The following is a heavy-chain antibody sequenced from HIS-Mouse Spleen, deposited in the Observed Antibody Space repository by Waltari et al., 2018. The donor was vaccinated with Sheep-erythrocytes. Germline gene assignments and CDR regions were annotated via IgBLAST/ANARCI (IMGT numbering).Heavy chain of an antibody. CDR3: ARGRGAAAGN. J-gene: IGHJ4*02. V-gene: IGHV4-34*01. D-gene: IGHD6-13*01. Sequence: QVQLQQWGAGLLKTSETLSLTCAVYGGSFSGYYWGWILQPPGKGLEWIGDINHSGSTNYNPSLKSRVTISVDTSKNQFSLKLTSVTAADTAVYYCARGRGAAAGNWGQGTLVTVSS. CDR2: INHSGST. CDR1: GGSFSGYY.